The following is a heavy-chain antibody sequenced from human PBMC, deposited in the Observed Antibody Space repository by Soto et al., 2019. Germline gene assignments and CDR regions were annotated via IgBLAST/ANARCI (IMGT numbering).Heavy chain of an antibody. CDR1: GYTFTVYY. CDR2: INPNSGGT. Sequence: ASVKVSCKASGYTFTVYYMHCVVQSALQWLDGMGCINPNSGGTNYAQKFQGRVTMTRDTSISTAYMELSRLRSDDTAVYYCASLTSCWYELLNYYFDLWAQATLVTVSS. V-gene: IGHV1-2*02. J-gene: IGHJ4*02. CDR3: ASLTSCWYELLNYYFDL. D-gene: IGHD6-19*01.